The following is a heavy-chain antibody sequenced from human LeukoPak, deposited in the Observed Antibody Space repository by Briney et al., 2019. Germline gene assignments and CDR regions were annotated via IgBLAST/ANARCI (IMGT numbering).Heavy chain of an antibody. J-gene: IGHJ6*02. V-gene: IGHV3-33*01. Sequence: GGSLRLSCAASGFTFSSYGMHWVRQAPGKGLEWVAVIWYDGSNKYYADSVKGRFTISRDNSKNTLYLQMNSLRAEDTAVYYCARDAKGYCSGGSCYSRTADYYYGMDVWGQGTTVTVSS. CDR2: IWYDGSNK. CDR1: GFTFSSYG. D-gene: IGHD2-15*01. CDR3: ARDAKGYCSGGSCYSRTADYYYGMDV.